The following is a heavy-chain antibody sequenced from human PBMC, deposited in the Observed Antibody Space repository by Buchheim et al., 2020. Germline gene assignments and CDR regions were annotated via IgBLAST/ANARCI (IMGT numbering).Heavy chain of an antibody. CDR3: ARGIFGDVQLEPYYFGY. J-gene: IGHJ4*01. D-gene: IGHD1-1*01. CDR2: IKQDGSET. CDR1: GFTSSSYW. V-gene: IGHV3-7*03. Sequence: EVQLVESGGGLVQPGGSLRLSCAASGFTSSSYWMSWVRQAPGKGLEWVANIKQDGSETYYVDSVKGRFTISRDNAKNSLYLQMNSLRAEDTAVYYCARGIFGDVQLEPYYFGYWGQGTL.